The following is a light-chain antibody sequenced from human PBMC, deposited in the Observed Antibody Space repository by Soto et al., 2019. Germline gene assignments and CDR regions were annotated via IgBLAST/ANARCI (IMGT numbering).Light chain of an antibody. V-gene: IGKV3-20*01. CDR3: QQYGRSLWT. CDR1: PSLTSEY. J-gene: IGKJ1*01. CDR2: DTD. Sequence: EIVLTQSPGTLSLSPGERATLSCRASPSLTSEYLSWYQQRPGQSPRLLIYDTDRRATDVPDRFRSSGSVTDVTLTITRLEPEDFAVYFCQQYGRSLWTFGQGTKVEIK.